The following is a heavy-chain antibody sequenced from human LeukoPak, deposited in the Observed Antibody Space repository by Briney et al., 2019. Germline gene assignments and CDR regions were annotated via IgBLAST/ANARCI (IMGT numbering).Heavy chain of an antibody. CDR2: IIPILGIA. Sequence: SVKVSCKASGGTFSSYAISWVRQAPGQGLEWMGRIIPILGIANYAQKFQGRVTITADKSTSTAYMELSSLRSEDTAVYYCASPRGDYGIDDAFDIWGQGTMVTVSS. V-gene: IGHV1-69*04. D-gene: IGHD4-17*01. J-gene: IGHJ3*02. CDR3: ASPRGDYGIDDAFDI. CDR1: GGTFSSYA.